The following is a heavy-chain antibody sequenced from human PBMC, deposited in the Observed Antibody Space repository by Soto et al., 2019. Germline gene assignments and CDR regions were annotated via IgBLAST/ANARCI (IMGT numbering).Heavy chain of an antibody. J-gene: IGHJ4*02. D-gene: IGHD2-15*01. CDR1: GYTFTNSY. V-gene: IGHV1-8*01. CDR3: ARRPHCSGGICYYGLDN. CDR2: MNPDSGHA. Sequence: VASVKVSCKASGYTFTNSYINWVRQAPGQGLEWMGWMNPDSGHAAYAQKFQGRVTLTTSTSTSTVYMEMRSLGSEDTAVYYCARRPHCSGGICYYGLDNWGQGTLVTVSS.